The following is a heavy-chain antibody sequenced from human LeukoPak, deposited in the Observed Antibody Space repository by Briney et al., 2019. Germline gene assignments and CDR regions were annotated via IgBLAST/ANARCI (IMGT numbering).Heavy chain of an antibody. V-gene: IGHV3-21*04. CDR2: ISSSSSYI. CDR3: AKVSESNYDFLTGYYTPYYFDY. CDR1: GFTFSSYS. D-gene: IGHD3-9*01. J-gene: IGHJ4*02. Sequence: GGSLRLSCAASGFTFSSYSMNWVRQAPGKGLEWVSSISSSSSYIYYADSVKGRFTISRDNAKNSLYLQMNSLRAEGTAVYYCAKVSESNYDFLTGYYTPYYFDYWGQGTLVTVSS.